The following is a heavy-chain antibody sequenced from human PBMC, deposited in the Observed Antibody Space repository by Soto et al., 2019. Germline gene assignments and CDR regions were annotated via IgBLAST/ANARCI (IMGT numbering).Heavy chain of an antibody. D-gene: IGHD5-18*01. CDR1: GGIFTNNA. J-gene: IGHJ6*02. V-gene: IGHV1-69*01. CDR2: VIPLFDTA. Sequence: QVQVVQSGAEVKKPGSSVKVSCKVSGGIFTNNAISWVRQAPGQGLEWLGGVIPLFDTAYYAQIFRGRLRISADGATTTAYMELSGLTSADTAVYCCATGGHNDGYNFYHGMDGWGQGTTVTVS. CDR3: ATGGHNDGYNFYHGMDG.